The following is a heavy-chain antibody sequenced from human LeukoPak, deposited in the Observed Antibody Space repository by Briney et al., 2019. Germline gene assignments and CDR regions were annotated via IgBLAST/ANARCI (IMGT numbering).Heavy chain of an antibody. CDR2: ISSSGSTI. V-gene: IGHV3-11*01. D-gene: IGHD6-13*01. J-gene: IGHJ4*02. CDR1: GFTFSDYY. CDR3: ARGFTDSSSWRGYFHY. Sequence: PGGSLRLSCAASGFTFSDYYMRGIRQAPGKGGEWVSYISSSGSTIYYADSVKGRFTISRDNAKNSLYLQMNSLRDEDTAVYYCARGFTDSSSWRGYFHYWGQGPLVTVS.